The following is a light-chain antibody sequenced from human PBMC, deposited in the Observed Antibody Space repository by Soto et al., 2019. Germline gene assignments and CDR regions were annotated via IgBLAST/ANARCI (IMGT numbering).Light chain of an antibody. V-gene: IGKV1-5*01. CDR2: DAS. Sequence: DIQMPQSPSTLSASVGDGVTITCRASQSISSRLAWYQQKPGKAPKLLFYDASSLESGVPSRFSGSGSGTEFTLTISSLQPDDFATYYCQQYNSYSYTFGQGTKLEIK. CDR3: QQYNSYSYT. CDR1: QSISSR. J-gene: IGKJ2*01.